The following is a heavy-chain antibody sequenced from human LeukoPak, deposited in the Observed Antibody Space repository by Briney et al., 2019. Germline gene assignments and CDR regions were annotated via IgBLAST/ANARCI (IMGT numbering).Heavy chain of an antibody. D-gene: IGHD1-26*01. V-gene: IGHV1-24*01. Sequence: GSSVKVSCKVSGSTHTELSIHWVGQAPGKGFEGMGGLEREDGEIYAQRFQRRVTMTEHTPTDTAYRDLSSRTSDDTALYYCATEEAGSFPAFDCWGEETRVT. CDR3: ATEEAGSFPAFDC. CDR1: GSTHTELS. J-gene: IGHJ4*02. CDR2: LEREDGE.